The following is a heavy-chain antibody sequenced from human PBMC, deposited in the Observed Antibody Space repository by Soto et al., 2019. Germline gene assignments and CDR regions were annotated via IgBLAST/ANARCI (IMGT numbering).Heavy chain of an antibody. J-gene: IGHJ2*01. Sequence: PGGSLRLSCAASGFTFRGSAMHWVRQASGKGLECVGRIRNKANSYATAYAASVKGRFTISRDDSKNTAYLQMNSLKTEGTAVYYCTRPRGYLGYYYDSSGYFDLWGRGTLVTVSS. D-gene: IGHD3-22*01. CDR3: TRPRGYLGYYYDSSGYFDL. CDR2: IRNKANSYAT. V-gene: IGHV3-73*01. CDR1: GFTFRGSA.